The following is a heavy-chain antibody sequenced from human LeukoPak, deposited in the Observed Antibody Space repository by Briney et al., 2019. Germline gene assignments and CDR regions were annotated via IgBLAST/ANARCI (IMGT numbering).Heavy chain of an antibody. CDR3: TTEDYYDSSGYLYNWFDP. Sequence: KSGGPLRLSCAASGFTFTNAWMSWVRQAPGKGLEWVGRIKSKTDGGTIHYAAPVKGRFTISRDDSKNTLYLQMNSLKTEDTAVYYCTTEDYYDSSGYLYNWFDPWGQGVLVTVSS. CDR2: IKSKTDGGTI. J-gene: IGHJ5*02. D-gene: IGHD3-22*01. CDR1: GFTFTNAW. V-gene: IGHV3-15*05.